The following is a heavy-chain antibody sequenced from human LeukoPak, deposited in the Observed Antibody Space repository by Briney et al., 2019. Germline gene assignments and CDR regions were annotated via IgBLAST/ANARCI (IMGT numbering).Heavy chain of an antibody. D-gene: IGHD5-12*01. Sequence: PGGSLRLSCAASGFTFSSYSMNWVRQAPGKGLEWVSSISSSSSYIYYADSVKGRFTISRDNAKNSLYLQMNSLRAEDMAVYYWARAQPPGGRVATPQSYWGLGTLVTVS. V-gene: IGHV3-21*01. CDR3: ARAQPPGGRVATPQSY. CDR1: GFTFSSYS. J-gene: IGHJ4*02. CDR2: ISSSSSYI.